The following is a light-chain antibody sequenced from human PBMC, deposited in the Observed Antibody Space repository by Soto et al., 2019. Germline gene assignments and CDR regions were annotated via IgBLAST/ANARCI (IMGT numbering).Light chain of an antibody. CDR1: NSDVGSNNL. J-gene: IGLJ2*01. V-gene: IGLV2-23*01. CDR2: AGS. Sequence: QSALTQPASVTGSPGQSITISCTGTNSDVGSNNLVSWYQQHPGKAPKLIIYAGSKRPSGVSNRFSGSKSVKTSSLTISGLQAEDEAEYYCCSYGGSSTYVVFGGGTKLTVL. CDR3: CSYGGSSTYVV.